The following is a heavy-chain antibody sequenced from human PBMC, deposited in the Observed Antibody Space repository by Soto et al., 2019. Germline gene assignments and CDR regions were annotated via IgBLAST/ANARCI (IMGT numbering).Heavy chain of an antibody. Sequence: QVQLQESGPGLVKPSETLSLTCTVSGGSLNNNYWIWIRQPPGKRLEWIGYIYYSGTTTYNPSLKSRVTISADTSKNEFSLKLSSVTAADTAVYYCAGGRTSSRTAAYCGQGTLVTVSS. V-gene: IGHV4-59*01. D-gene: IGHD6-25*01. J-gene: IGHJ4*02. CDR1: GGSLNNNY. CDR2: IYYSGTT. CDR3: AGGRTSSRTAAY.